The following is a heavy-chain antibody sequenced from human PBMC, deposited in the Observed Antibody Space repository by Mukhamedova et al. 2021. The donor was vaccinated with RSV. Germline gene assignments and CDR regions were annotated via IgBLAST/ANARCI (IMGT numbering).Heavy chain of an antibody. CDR2: ISYDGSNK. D-gene: IGHD6-6*01. CDR3: ARGAGKHSSSPDLDY. V-gene: IGHV3-30-3*01. Sequence: HWVRQAPGKGLEWVALISYDGSNKYYADSVKGQFTISRDNSKNTLYLQMNSLRAEDTAVYYCARGAGKHSSSPDLDYWGQGTLV. J-gene: IGHJ4*02.